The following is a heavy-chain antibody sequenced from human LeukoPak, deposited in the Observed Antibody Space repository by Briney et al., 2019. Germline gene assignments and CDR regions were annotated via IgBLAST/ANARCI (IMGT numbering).Heavy chain of an antibody. CDR1: GFTFGNFW. D-gene: IGHD2-8*01. CDR3: ARALIGYYFDY. J-gene: IGHJ4*02. Sequence: GGSLRLSCAASGFTFGNFWMSWVRQAPGRGLQWVASMKGDGSHIYYVDSVKGRFTISRDNARNSLYLQMNSLRAEDTAVYYCARALIGYYFDYWGQGTLVTVSS. CDR2: MKGDGSHI. V-gene: IGHV3-7*01.